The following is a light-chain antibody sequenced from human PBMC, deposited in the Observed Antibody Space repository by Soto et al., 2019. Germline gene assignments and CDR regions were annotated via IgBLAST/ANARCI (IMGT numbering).Light chain of an antibody. CDR1: QSIRSY. CDR2: DAS. CDR3: QQSYSTPPWT. Sequence: VGDKVTITCRASQSIRSYLNWVQQKPGKAPKLLIYDASSLQTGVPSRFSGSGSGTDFSLTISSLQPEDFATYYCQQSYSTPPWTFGQGTKV. J-gene: IGKJ1*01. V-gene: IGKV1-39*01.